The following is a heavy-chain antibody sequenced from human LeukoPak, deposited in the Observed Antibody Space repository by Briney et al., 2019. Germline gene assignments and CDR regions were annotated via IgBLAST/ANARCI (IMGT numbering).Heavy chain of an antibody. CDR1: GFTFSSYA. CDR2: ISYDGSNK. Sequence: PGGSLRLSCAASGFTFSSYAMHWVRQAPGKGLERVAVISYDGSNKYYADSVKGRFTISRDNSKNTLYLQMNSLRAEDTAVYYCARVYSSSYYYYYYYMDVWGKGTTVTVSS. CDR3: ARVYSSSYYYYYYYMDV. V-gene: IGHV3-30*01. J-gene: IGHJ6*03. D-gene: IGHD6-6*01.